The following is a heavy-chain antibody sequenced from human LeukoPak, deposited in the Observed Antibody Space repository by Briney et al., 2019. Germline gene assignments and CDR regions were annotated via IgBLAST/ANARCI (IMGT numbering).Heavy chain of an antibody. CDR2: INHSGST. V-gene: IGHV4-34*01. D-gene: IGHD3-10*01. CDR1: GGSFSGYY. J-gene: IGHJ6*03. CDR3: ATDPGSYYMDV. Sequence: SETLSLTCAVYGGSFSGYYWSWIRQPPGKGLEWIGEINHSGSTNYNPSLKSRVTISVDTSNNQFSLKLSSVTAADTAVYYCATDPGSYYMDVWGKGTTVTVSS.